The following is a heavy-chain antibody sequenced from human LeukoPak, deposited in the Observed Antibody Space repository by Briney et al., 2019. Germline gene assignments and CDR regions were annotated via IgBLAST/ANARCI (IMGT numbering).Heavy chain of an antibody. Sequence: GGTLRLSCAASGFTFSSYGMSWVRQAPGKGLEWVSAISGSGGSTYYADSVKGRFTISRDNSKNTLYLQMNSLRAEDTAVYYCAKLRGGTTRNSYDYWGQGTLVTVSS. J-gene: IGHJ4*02. V-gene: IGHV3-23*01. D-gene: IGHD1-7*01. CDR2: ISGSGGST. CDR3: AKLRGGTTRNSYDY. CDR1: GFTFSSYG.